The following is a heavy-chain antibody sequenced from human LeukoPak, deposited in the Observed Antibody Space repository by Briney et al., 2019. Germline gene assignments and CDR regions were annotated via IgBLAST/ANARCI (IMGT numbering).Heavy chain of an antibody. D-gene: IGHD4-4*01. CDR1: EFTVSTNY. V-gene: IGHV3-66*04. CDR3: AKLGVTGGYFDY. Sequence: PGGSLRLSCAASEFTVSTNYMSWVRQAPGKGLEWVSIIYSGGSTYYADSVKGRFTISRDRSKNTLYLQMNSLRAEDTAVYYCAKLGVTGGYFDYWGQGTLVTVSS. CDR2: IYSGGST. J-gene: IGHJ4*02.